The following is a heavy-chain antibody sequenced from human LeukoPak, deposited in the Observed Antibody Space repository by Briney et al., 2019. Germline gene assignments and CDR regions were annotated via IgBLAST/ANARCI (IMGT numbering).Heavy chain of an antibody. CDR3: ARALYHTFDY. D-gene: IGHD2-2*01. CDR2: ISANNNNT. Sequence: ASVKVSCKASGYSFTTYGISWVRQAPGQGLEWMGWISANNNNTDNVQKLQGRVTMTTDTSTSTAYMELRSLRFDDTAVYYCARALYHTFDYWGQGTLVTVSS. CDR1: GYSFTTYG. J-gene: IGHJ4*02. V-gene: IGHV1-18*01.